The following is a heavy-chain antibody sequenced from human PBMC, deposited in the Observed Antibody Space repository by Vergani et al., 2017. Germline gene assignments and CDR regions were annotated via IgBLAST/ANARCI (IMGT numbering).Heavy chain of an antibody. CDR2: IIPILGIA. J-gene: IGHJ1*01. Sequence: QVQLVQSGAEVKKPGASVKVSCKASGYTFTSYGISWVRQAPGQGLEWMGRIIPILGIANYAQKFQGRVTITADKSTSTAYMELSSLRSEDTAVYYCAKPRSEGSYSSGRPSYFQHWGQGTLVTVSS. V-gene: IGHV1-69*04. CDR1: GYTFTSYG. D-gene: IGHD6-19*01. CDR3: AKPRSEGSYSSGRPSYFQH.